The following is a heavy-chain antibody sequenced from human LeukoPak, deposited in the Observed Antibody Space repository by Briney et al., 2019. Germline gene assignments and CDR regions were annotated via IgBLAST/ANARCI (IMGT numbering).Heavy chain of an antibody. J-gene: IGHJ4*02. V-gene: IGHV1-2*02. D-gene: IGHD6-13*01. Sequence: ASVKVSCKASANTLGYYIHWVRQAPGQGLEWMGWINPNSGGTNYAQKFQGRVTMTRDTSISTAYMELSRLRSDDTAVYYCAPSAAEFYFDYWGQGTLVTVSS. CDR1: ANTLGYY. CDR2: INPNSGGT. CDR3: APSAAEFYFDY.